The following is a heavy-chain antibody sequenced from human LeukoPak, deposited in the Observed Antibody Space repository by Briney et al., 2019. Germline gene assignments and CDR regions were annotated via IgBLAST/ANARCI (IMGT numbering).Heavy chain of an antibody. Sequence: PSETLSLTCTVSGYSISSGYYWGWIRQPPGKGLEWIGSIYHSGSTYYNPSLKSRVTISVDTSKNQFSLKLSSVTAADTAVYYCARDFSGGYLGWFDPWGQGTLVTVSS. V-gene: IGHV4-38-2*02. CDR2: IYHSGST. D-gene: IGHD1-26*01. CDR1: GYSISSGYY. J-gene: IGHJ5*02. CDR3: ARDFSGGYLGWFDP.